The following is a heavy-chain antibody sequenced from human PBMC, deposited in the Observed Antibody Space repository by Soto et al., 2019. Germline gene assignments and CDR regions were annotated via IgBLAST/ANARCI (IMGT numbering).Heavy chain of an antibody. J-gene: IGHJ4*02. CDR2: ISGSGGST. CDR3: AKLRAYGSGRPELVQTSSD. CDR1: GFTFSSYA. Sequence: GGSLRLSCAASGFTFSSYAMSWVRQAPGKGLKWVSAISGSGGSTYYADSVKGRFTISRDNSKNTLYLQMNSLRAEDTAVYYCAKLRAYGSGRPELVQTSSDWGQGTLVTVSS. D-gene: IGHD3-10*01. V-gene: IGHV3-23*01.